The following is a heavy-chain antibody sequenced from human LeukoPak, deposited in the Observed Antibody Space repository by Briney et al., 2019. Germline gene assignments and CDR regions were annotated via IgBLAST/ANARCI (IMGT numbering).Heavy chain of an antibody. CDR1: GGTFRGYY. D-gene: IGHD7-27*01. V-gene: IGHV4-34*01. CDR3: ARGVLGPYYFDL. J-gene: IGHJ2*01. CDR2: IHYTGAT. Sequence: HPSETLSLTCAVYGGTFRGYYWSWIRQPPGKGLEWIGEIHYTGATNYKPSLKSRVTISGDPSKNQASLRVYSVTAADTAVYYCARGVLGPYYFDLWGRGTLVTVSS.